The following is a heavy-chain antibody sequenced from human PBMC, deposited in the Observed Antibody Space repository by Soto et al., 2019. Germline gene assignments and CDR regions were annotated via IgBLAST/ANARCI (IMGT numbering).Heavy chain of an antibody. CDR3: ARTVTTPYYYYGMDV. D-gene: IGHD4-17*01. Sequence: SETLSLTCTVSGGSISRYYWSWIRQPPGKGLEWIGYIYYSGSTNYNPSLKSRVTISVDTSKNQFSLKLSSVTAADTAVYYCARTVTTPYYYYGMDVWGQGTTVTVSS. J-gene: IGHJ6*02. CDR1: GGSISRYY. V-gene: IGHV4-59*01. CDR2: IYYSGST.